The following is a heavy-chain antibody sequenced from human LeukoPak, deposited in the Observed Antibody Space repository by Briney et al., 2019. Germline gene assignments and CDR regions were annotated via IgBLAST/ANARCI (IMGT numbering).Heavy chain of an antibody. V-gene: IGHV1-2*02. Sequence: ASVKVSCKASGYTFTGYYMHWVRQAPGQGLEWMGWINPNSGGTNYAQKFQGRVTMTTDTSTSTAYMELRSLRSDDTAVYYCARGDVQLWPSRFDYWGQGTLVTVSS. CDR1: GYTFTGYY. CDR2: INPNSGGT. J-gene: IGHJ4*02. CDR3: ARGDVQLWPSRFDY. D-gene: IGHD5-18*01.